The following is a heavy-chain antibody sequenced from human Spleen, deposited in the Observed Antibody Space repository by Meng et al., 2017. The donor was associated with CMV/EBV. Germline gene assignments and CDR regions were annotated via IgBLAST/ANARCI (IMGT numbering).Heavy chain of an antibody. V-gene: IGHV3-21*01. Sequence: GESLKISCAASGFTFSNAWMSWVRQAPGKGLEWVSSISSSSSYIYYADSVKGRFTISRDNSKNSLYLQMNSLRAEDTALYYCVKLFDFWGQGALVTVSS. J-gene: IGHJ4*02. CDR2: ISSSSSYI. CDR1: GFTFSNAW. D-gene: IGHD3-10*01. CDR3: VKLFDF.